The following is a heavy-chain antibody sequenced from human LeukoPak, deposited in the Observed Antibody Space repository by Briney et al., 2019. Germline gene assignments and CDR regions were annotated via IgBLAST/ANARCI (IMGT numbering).Heavy chain of an antibody. D-gene: IGHD2-21*01. V-gene: IGHV4-38-2*02. CDR1: GYSISSDYY. J-gene: IGHJ4*02. Sequence: SETLSLTCTVSGYSISSDYYWGWIRQPPGKGLEWIGNIYHSRSTYYNPSLKSRVSISLDTSKNQFSLKLSSVTAADTAVYYCARDLGPAYCGGDCSSPTYWGQGTLVTVSS. CDR2: IYHSRST. CDR3: ARDLGPAYCGGDCSSPTY.